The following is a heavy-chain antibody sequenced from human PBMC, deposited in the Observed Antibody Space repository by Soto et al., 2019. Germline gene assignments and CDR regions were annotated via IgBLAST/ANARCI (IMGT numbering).Heavy chain of an antibody. CDR2: MIGDGTSW. V-gene: IGHV3-23*01. J-gene: IGHJ4*02. CDR1: GFNFRIYA. CDR3: AKDLRPDGRYDLDY. Sequence: GGSLRLSCAASGFNFRIYAMNWVRQAPGKGLEWVSVMIGDGTSWDYADSVRGRFTISRDNSKSTLYLQMNSLRAEDTAVYYCAKDLRPDGRYDLDYWGQGTLVTVSS. D-gene: IGHD1-26*01.